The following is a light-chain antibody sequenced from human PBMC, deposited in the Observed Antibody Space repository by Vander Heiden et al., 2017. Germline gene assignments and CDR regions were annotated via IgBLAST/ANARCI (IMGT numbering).Light chain of an antibody. CDR1: QGISNY. J-gene: IGKJ1*01. V-gene: IGKV1-8*01. CDR3: QQYDSYPRT. CDR2: AAS. Sequence: AIQTTQSPSSFSATTGDRVTITCRASQGISNYLTWYQQKPGKAPKLLIYAASTLQSGVPSRFSGSGSGTEFTLTIGCLQSEDFATYYCQQYDSYPRTFGQGTKVEIK.